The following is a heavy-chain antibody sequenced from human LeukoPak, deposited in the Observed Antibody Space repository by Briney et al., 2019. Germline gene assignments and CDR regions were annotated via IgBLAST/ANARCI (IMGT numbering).Heavy chain of an antibody. D-gene: IGHD1-20*01. V-gene: IGHV3-23*01. J-gene: IGHJ4*02. CDR3: ANHRTPDRYHWNYFDY. CDR2: ISGSGGST. CDR1: GFTFSSYA. Sequence: GGSLRLSCAASGFTFSSYAMSWVRQAPGKGLEWVSAISGSGGSTYYADSVKGRFTISRDNSKNTLYLQMNSLRADDTAIYYCANHRTPDRYHWNYFDYWGQGTLVTVSS.